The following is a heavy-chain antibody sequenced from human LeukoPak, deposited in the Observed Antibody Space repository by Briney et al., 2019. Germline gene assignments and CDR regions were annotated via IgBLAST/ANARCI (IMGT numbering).Heavy chain of an antibody. CDR2: IYYTGST. CDR3: ARLLYDRSGYYYFDY. V-gene: IGHV4-39*01. J-gene: IGHJ4*02. CDR1: GGSISTSNYY. D-gene: IGHD3-22*01. Sequence: PSETLSLTCTVSGGSISTSNYYWGWIRQPPGKGLEWIGTIYYTGSTYDNPSLKSRVTVSVDTSKNQFSLKLSSVTAADTAVYYCARLLYDRSGYYYFDYWGQGTLVSVSS.